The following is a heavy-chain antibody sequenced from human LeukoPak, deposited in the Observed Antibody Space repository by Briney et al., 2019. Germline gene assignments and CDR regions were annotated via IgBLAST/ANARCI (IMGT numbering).Heavy chain of an antibody. CDR2: IHPGDSDT. CDR1: GYSFTSYW. V-gene: IGHV5-51*01. CDR3: ARRGSGSYYTPDY. Sequence: GESLKISCKGSGYSFTSYWIGWVRQMPGKGLEWMGIIHPGDSDTRYSPSFQGQVTISADKSISTAYLQWSSPKASDTAMYYCARRGSGSYYTPDYWGQGTLVTVSS. J-gene: IGHJ4*02. D-gene: IGHD1-26*01.